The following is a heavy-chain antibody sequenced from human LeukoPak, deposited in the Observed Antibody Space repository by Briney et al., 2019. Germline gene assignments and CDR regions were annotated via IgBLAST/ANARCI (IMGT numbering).Heavy chain of an antibody. D-gene: IGHD6-13*01. Sequence: SQTLSLTCTVSGGSISSGGYYWSWIRQHPGKGLEWIGYIYYSGSTYYNPSLKSRVTISVDMSKNQFSLKLSSVTAADTAVYYRARGAAAGLPRPYYFDYWGQGTLVTVSS. CDR2: IYYSGST. CDR1: GGSISSGGYY. V-gene: IGHV4-31*03. J-gene: IGHJ4*02. CDR3: ARGAAAGLPRPYYFDY.